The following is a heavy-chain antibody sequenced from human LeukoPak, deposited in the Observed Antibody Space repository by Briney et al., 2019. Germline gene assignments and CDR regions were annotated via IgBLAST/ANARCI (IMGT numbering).Heavy chain of an antibody. CDR3: AELGITMIGGV. V-gene: IGHV3-21*01. J-gene: IGHJ6*04. Sequence: PGGSLRLSCAASGFTFSSYSMNWVRQAPGKGLEWVSSISSNSRYTYYADSVKGRFTISRDNAKNSLYLQMNSLRAEDTAVYYCAELGITMIGGVWGKGTTVTISS. D-gene: IGHD3-10*02. CDR1: GFTFSSYS. CDR2: ISSNSRYT.